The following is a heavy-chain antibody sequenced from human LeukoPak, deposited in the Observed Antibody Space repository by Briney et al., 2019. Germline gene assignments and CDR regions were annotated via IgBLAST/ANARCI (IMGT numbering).Heavy chain of an antibody. CDR3: AKIGELGYSLWAFDI. D-gene: IGHD5-18*01. Sequence: GGSLRLSCAASGFTFSSYAMHWVRQAPGKGLEYVSAISSNGGSTYYANSVKGRFTISRDNSKNTLYLQMNSLRAEDTAVYYCAKIGELGYSLWAFDIWGQGTMVTVSS. V-gene: IGHV3-64*01. CDR1: GFTFSSYA. CDR2: ISSNGGST. J-gene: IGHJ3*02.